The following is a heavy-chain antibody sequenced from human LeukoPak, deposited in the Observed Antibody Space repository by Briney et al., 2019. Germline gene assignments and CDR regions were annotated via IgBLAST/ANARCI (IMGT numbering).Heavy chain of an antibody. CDR2: ISSSGGSP. D-gene: IGHD1-26*01. J-gene: IGHJ4*02. CDR1: GFTFSNYA. V-gene: IGHV3-23*01. CDR3: AKEDHSGSYYYFDY. Sequence: GGSLRLSCAASGFTFSNYAMSWVRQAPGKGLEWVSSISSSGGSPYYADSVKGRSTISRDNSKNTLYLQMNSLRAEDTAVYYCAKEDHSGSYYYFDYWGQGTLVTVSS.